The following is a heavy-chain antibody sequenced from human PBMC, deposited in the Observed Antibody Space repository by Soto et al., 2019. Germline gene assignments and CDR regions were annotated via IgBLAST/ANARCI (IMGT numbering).Heavy chain of an antibody. V-gene: IGHV3-48*01. Sequence: VQLVESGGALVQPGGSLRLSCAASGYSFDAYIMNWVRHAPGKGLEWVSSINPRGLTKFYADSVRGRFTISRDDASSSLFLQMNNLRAEDTAVYYCATWSDNHYFRLDVWGQGTTVTVSS. CDR1: GYSFDAYI. CDR3: ATWSDNHYFRLDV. D-gene: IGHD1-1*01. J-gene: IGHJ6*02. CDR2: INPRGLTK.